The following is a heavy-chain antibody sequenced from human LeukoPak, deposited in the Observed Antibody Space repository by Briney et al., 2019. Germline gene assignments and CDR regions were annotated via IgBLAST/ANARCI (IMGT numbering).Heavy chain of an antibody. CDR1: GLSISNFW. V-gene: IGHV3-7*01. J-gene: IGHJ4*02. CDR2: IDKNGNEI. Sequence: GGSLRLSCAASGLSISNFWMHWVRQAPGKGLEWVAIIDKNGNEIKYVDSVKGRFTLSRDNAKNSVYLQMNSLRTEDTALYYCVTDGDKWNDFEYWGQGILVTVSS. D-gene: IGHD1-1*01. CDR3: VTDGDKWNDFEY.